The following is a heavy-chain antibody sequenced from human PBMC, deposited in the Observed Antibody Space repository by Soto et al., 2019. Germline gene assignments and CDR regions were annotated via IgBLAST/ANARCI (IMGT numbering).Heavy chain of an antibody. CDR3: VRPLPSGRNYGMDV. CDR2: IYNDGTT. J-gene: IGHJ6*02. D-gene: IGHD3-10*01. Sequence: EVQLEESGGGLIQPGGSLRLSCTASGLSVRNTYMSWVRQAPGMGLEWVSVIYNDGTTYYADSVKGRFTLSRDTSKNTLSLQMDSLRAEDTAVYYCVRPLPSGRNYGMDVWGQGTTVTVSS. CDR1: GLSVRNTY. V-gene: IGHV3-53*01.